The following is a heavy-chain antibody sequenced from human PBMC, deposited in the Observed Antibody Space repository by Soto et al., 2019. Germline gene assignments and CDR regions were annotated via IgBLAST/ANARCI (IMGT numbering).Heavy chain of an antibody. V-gene: IGHV3-21*01. Sequence: GGSLRLSCAASGFTFSSYSMNWVRQAPGKGLEWVSSISSSSSYIYYADSVKGRFTISRDNAKNSLYLQMNSLRAEDTAVYYCARDGYQLLFQFRFDPWGQGTLVTVSS. D-gene: IGHD2-2*01. J-gene: IGHJ5*02. CDR2: ISSSSSYI. CDR1: GFTFSSYS. CDR3: ARDGYQLLFQFRFDP.